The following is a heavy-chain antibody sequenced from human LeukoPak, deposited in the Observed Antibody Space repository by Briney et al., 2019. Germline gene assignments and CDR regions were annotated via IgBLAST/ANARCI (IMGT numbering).Heavy chain of an antibody. V-gene: IGHV3-11*04. J-gene: IGHJ4*02. CDR1: GFTFSDYY. D-gene: IGHD3-3*01. Sequence: GGSLRLSCAASGFTFSDYYMSWIRQAPGKGLEWVSYISSSGSTIYYADSVKGRFTISRDNAKNSLYLQMNSLRAEDTAVYYCARAGTYYDFWSGYTDYWGQGTLVTVSS. CDR2: ISSSGSTI. CDR3: ARAGTYYDFWSGYTDY.